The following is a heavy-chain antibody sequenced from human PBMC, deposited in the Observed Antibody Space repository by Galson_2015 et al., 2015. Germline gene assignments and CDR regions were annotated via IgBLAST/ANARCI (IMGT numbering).Heavy chain of an antibody. V-gene: IGHV3-23*01. CDR2: ISGSGGST. CDR1: GFTFSSYA. Sequence: SLRLSCAASGFTFSSYAMSWVRQAPGKGLEWVSAISGSGGSTYYAGSVKGRFTISRDNSKNTLYLQMNSLRAEDTAVYYCAKEYCSSTSCYGGFDCWGQGALVTVSS. CDR3: AKEYCSSTSCYGGFDC. D-gene: IGHD2-2*01. J-gene: IGHJ4*02.